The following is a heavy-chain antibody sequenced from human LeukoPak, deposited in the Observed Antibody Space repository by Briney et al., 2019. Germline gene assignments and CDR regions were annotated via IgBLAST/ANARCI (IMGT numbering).Heavy chain of an antibody. J-gene: IGHJ4*02. V-gene: IGHV1-46*01. CDR3: ARDLGTGWLQLLPGFDY. Sequence: ASVKVFCKASGYTFTSYYMHWVRQAPGQGLEWMGIINPSGGSTSYAQKFQGRVTMTRDTSTSTVYMELSSLRSEDTAVYYCARDLGTGWLQLLPGFDYWGQGTLVTVSS. CDR2: INPSGGST. CDR1: GYTFTSYY. D-gene: IGHD5-24*01.